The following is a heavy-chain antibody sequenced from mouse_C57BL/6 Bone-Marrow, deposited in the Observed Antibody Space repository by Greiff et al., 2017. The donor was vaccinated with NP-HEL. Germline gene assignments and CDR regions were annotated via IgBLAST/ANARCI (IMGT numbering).Heavy chain of an antibody. CDR1: GYAFTNYL. CDR2: INPGSGGT. D-gene: IGHD2-5*01. J-gene: IGHJ2*01. V-gene: IGHV1-54*01. CDR3: ARRGGPYSNYFDY. Sequence: VQLVESGAELVRPGTSVKVSCKASGYAFTNYLIEWVKQRPGQGLEWIGVINPGSGGTNYNEKFKGKATLTADKSSSTAYMQLSSLTSEDSAVYFCARRGGPYSNYFDYWGQGTTLTVSS.